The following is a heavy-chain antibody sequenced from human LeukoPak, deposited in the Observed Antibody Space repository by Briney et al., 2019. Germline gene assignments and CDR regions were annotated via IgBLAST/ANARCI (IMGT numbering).Heavy chain of an antibody. Sequence: GGSLRLSCAASGFTFSTSSMNWVRQAPGKGLEWVSYISSTSSHIYYADSVEGRFTISRDNAKNSLYLQMNSLRAEDTAVYYCAELGITMIGGVWGKGTTVTISS. V-gene: IGHV3-21*01. CDR1: GFTFSTSS. CDR3: AELGITMIGGV. J-gene: IGHJ6*04. CDR2: ISSTSSHI. D-gene: IGHD3-10*02.